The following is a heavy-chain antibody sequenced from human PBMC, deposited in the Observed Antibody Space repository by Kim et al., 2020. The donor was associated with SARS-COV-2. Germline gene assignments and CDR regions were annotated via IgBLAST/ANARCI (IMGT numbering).Heavy chain of an antibody. Sequence: GESLKISCKGSGYSFTSYWIGWVRQMPGKGLEWMGIIYPGDSDTRYSPSFQGQVTISADKSISTAYLQWSSLKASDTAMYYCARAGRFCSGGSCEHDYWGQGTLVTVSS. J-gene: IGHJ4*02. CDR2: IYPGDSDT. CDR1: GYSFTSYW. V-gene: IGHV5-51*01. D-gene: IGHD2-15*01. CDR3: ARAGRFCSGGSCEHDY.